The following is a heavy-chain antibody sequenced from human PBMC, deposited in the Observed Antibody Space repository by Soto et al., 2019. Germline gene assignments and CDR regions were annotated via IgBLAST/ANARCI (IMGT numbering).Heavy chain of an antibody. CDR3: TRVHVVAVPAASPWFDP. V-gene: IGHV3-7*04. D-gene: IGHD2-2*01. J-gene: IGHJ5*02. CDR1: GFTFSSHW. CDR2: IKSDGSEK. Sequence: EVQLVQSGGGLVQPGGSLTLSCAASGFTFSSHWMSWFRRAPGKGLEWVANIKSDGSEKYYADSVKGRFTVSRDNAQNSVFLQMNSLRAEDTAVYYCTRVHVVAVPAASPWFDPWGQGTRVTVSS.